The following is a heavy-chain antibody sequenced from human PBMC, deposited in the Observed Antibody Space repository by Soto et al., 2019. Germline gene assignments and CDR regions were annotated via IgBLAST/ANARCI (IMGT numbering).Heavy chain of an antibody. CDR3: AKDRRITIFGVPHS. CDR2: ISYDGSNK. CDR1: GFTFSSYG. V-gene: IGHV3-30*18. Sequence: LRLSCAASGFTFSSYGMHWVRQAPGKGLEWVAVISYDGSNKYYADSVKGRFTISRDNSKNTLYLQMNSLRAEDTAVYYCAKDRRITIFGVPHSWGQGTLVTV. D-gene: IGHD3-3*01. J-gene: IGHJ4*02.